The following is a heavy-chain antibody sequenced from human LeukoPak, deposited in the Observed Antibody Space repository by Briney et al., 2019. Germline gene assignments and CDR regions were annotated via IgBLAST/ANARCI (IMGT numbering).Heavy chain of an antibody. CDR3: ARAPRRRSSWYYFDY. J-gene: IGHJ4*02. CDR2: IYHSGSI. D-gene: IGHD6-13*01. V-gene: IGHV4-4*02. Sequence: GSLRLSCAASGFTFSSYGMHWVRQPPGKGLEWIGEIYHSGSINYNPSLKSRVTISVDKSKNQFSLKLSSVTAADTAVYYCARAPRRRSSWYYFDYWGQGTLVTVSS. CDR1: GFTFSSYG.